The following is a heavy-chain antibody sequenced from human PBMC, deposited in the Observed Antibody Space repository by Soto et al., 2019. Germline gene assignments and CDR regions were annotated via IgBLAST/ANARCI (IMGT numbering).Heavy chain of an antibody. CDR3: ASQPGGYYDSSGYYRLPRYGMDV. CDR2: IIPIFGTA. CDR1: GGTFSSYA. J-gene: IGHJ6*02. V-gene: IGHV1-69*13. Sequence: ASVKVSCKASGGTFSSYAISWVRQAPGQGLEWMGGIIPIFGTANYAQKFQGRVTITADESTSTAYMELSSLRSEDTAVYYCASQPGGYYDSSGYYRLPRYGMDVWGQGTTVTVSS. D-gene: IGHD3-22*01.